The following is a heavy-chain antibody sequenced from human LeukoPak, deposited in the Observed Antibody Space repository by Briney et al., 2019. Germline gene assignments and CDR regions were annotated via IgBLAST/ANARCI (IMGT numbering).Heavy chain of an antibody. D-gene: IGHD3-10*01. CDR3: ARNNADGEGRFSY. CDR1: GYTFTGYY. J-gene: IGHJ4*02. Sequence: GASVKVSCKASGYTFTGYYMHWVRQAPGQGLEWMGWINTNTGNPTYAQGFTGRFVFSLDTSVSTAYLQISSLEAEDSAVYYCARNNADGEGRFSYWGQGTLVTVSS. CDR2: INTNTGNP. V-gene: IGHV7-4-1*02.